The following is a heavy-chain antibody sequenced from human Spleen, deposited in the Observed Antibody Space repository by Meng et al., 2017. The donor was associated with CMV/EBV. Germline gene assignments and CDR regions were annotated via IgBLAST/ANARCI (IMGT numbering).Heavy chain of an antibody. J-gene: IGHJ4*02. V-gene: IGHV3-9*01. Sequence: SLKISCVASGFTFDDHAMHWVRQAPGKGLEWVSGISWNSGNMGYADSVKGRFTISRDNAKNSLYLQMSSLRAEDTAVYYCARDFDYGGNSGIDYWGQGTLVTVSS. CDR3: ARDFDYGGNSGIDY. CDR2: ISWNSGNM. CDR1: GFTFDDHA. D-gene: IGHD4-23*01.